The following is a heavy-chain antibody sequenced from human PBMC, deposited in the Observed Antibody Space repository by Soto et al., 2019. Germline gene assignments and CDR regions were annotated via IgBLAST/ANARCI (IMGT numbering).Heavy chain of an antibody. Sequence: GESLKISCKGSGYSFTSYWISWVRQMPGKGLEWMGRIDPSDSYTNYSPSFQGHVTISADKSISTAYLQWSSLKASDTAMYYCARPAKLGVVTDYGMDVWGQGTTVTVSS. CDR3: ARPAKLGVVTDYGMDV. V-gene: IGHV5-10-1*01. CDR1: GYSFTSYW. J-gene: IGHJ6*02. CDR2: IDPSDSYT. D-gene: IGHD3-3*01.